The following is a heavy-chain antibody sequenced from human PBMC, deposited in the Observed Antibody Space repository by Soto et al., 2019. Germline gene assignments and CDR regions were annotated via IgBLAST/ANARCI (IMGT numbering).Heavy chain of an antibody. J-gene: IGHJ4*02. CDR1: GFTFSDYY. Sequence: QVQLVESGGGLVKPGGSLRLSCAASGFTFSDYYMSWIRQAPGKGLEWVSYISSSSSYTNYADSVKGRFTISRDNAKNSLYLQMNSRRAEDTAVYYCAREPLGYYDSSGPYYFDYWGQGTLVTVSS. V-gene: IGHV3-11*06. CDR2: ISSSSSYT. D-gene: IGHD3-22*01. CDR3: AREPLGYYDSSGPYYFDY.